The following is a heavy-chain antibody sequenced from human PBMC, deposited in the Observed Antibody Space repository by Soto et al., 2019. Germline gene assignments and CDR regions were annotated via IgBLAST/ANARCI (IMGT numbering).Heavy chain of an antibody. CDR2: ISAYSGNT. Sequence: ASVKVSCKASGYTFTSYGISWVRQAPGQGLEWMGWISAYSGNTGFAQKFQGRVTMTRNTSISTAYMELNSLRSEDTAVYYCARAEAMVRGVILYSGMDVWGQGTTVTVSS. V-gene: IGHV1-8*02. CDR3: ARAEAMVRGVILYSGMDV. D-gene: IGHD3-10*01. J-gene: IGHJ6*02. CDR1: GYTFTSYG.